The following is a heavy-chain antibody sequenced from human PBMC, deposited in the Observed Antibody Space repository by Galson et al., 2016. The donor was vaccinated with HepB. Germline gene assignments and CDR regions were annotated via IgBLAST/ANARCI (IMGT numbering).Heavy chain of an antibody. J-gene: IGHJ4*02. CDR3: AKGNYFGPGIYFYY. D-gene: IGHD3-10*01. V-gene: IGHV3-23*01. CDR1: GLASKNYA. Sequence: SLRLSCAASGLASKNYAFNWVRRAPGKGLEWVSGISGRGDETYNADSVKGRFTVTRDNSLNTGYLQIHSVSAEDTAIYYCAKGNYFGPGIYFYYWGQGTLVTVSS. CDR2: ISGRGDET.